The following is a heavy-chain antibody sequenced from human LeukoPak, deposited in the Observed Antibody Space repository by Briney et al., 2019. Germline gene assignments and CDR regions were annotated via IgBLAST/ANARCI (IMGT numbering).Heavy chain of an antibody. J-gene: IGHJ4*02. CDR2: IYSGGST. CDR3: ARLEWLYNFDY. CDR1: GFTVSSNY. V-gene: IGHV3-66*01. Sequence: PGGSLRLSCAASGFTVSSNYMSWVRQAPGKGLEWVSVIYSGGSTYYADPVKGRFTISRDNSKNTLYLQMNSLRAEDTAVYYCARLEWLYNFDYWGQGTLVTVSS. D-gene: IGHD3-3*01.